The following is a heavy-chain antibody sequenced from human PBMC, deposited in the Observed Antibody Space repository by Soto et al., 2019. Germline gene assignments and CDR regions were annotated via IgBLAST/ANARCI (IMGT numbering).Heavy chain of an antibody. Sequence: SETLSLTCTVSGGSISSYYWSWIRQPPGKGLKWIGYIYYSGSTNYNPSLKSRVTISVDTSKNQFSLKLSSVTAADTAVYYCARARVGASSFDYWGQGTLVTVS. J-gene: IGHJ4*02. D-gene: IGHD1-26*01. V-gene: IGHV4-59*08. CDR2: IYYSGST. CDR3: ARARVGASSFDY. CDR1: GGSISSYY.